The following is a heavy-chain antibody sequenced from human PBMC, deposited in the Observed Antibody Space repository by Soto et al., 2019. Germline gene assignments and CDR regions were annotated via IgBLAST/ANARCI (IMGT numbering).Heavy chain of an antibody. CDR1: GYTFTSYG. V-gene: IGHV1-18*01. CDR3: ASDIAPGGWLQFDGGGSDY. J-gene: IGHJ4*02. D-gene: IGHD5-12*01. Sequence: QVQLVQSGAEVKKPGASVKVSCKASGYTFTSYGISWVRQAPGQGREWMGWISAYNGNTNYAQKLQGRVTMTTDTSTSSAYMEQRSLGSDDTAVYYCASDIAPGGWLQFDGGGSDYWGQGTLVTVSS. CDR2: ISAYNGNT.